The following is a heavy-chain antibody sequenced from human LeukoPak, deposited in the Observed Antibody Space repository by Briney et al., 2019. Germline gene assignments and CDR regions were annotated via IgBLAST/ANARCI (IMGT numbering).Heavy chain of an antibody. Sequence: SLRLSCAASGFTFDDYAMHWVRQAPGKGLEWVSGISWNSGSIGYADSVKGRFTISRDNAKNSLYLQMNSLRAEDTALYYCAKNSGYEDYYYYGMDVWGQGTTVTVSS. CDR1: GFTFDDYA. CDR2: ISWNSGSI. J-gene: IGHJ6*02. V-gene: IGHV3-9*01. D-gene: IGHD5-12*01. CDR3: AKNSGYEDYYYYGMDV.